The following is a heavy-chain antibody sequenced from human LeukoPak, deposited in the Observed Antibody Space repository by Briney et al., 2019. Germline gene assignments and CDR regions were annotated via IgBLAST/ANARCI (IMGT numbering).Heavy chain of an antibody. Sequence: GGSLRLSCAASGFTFSTYAMSWVRQAPGKGLEWVSTISDSGGSTYYADSVKGRFTISRDNSKNTLYLQMNSLRAEDTAVYYCARDVPAYYYDSSGYTDAFDIWGQGTMVTVSS. D-gene: IGHD3-22*01. CDR3: ARDVPAYYYDSSGYTDAFDI. CDR2: ISDSGGST. CDR1: GFTFSTYA. J-gene: IGHJ3*02. V-gene: IGHV3-23*01.